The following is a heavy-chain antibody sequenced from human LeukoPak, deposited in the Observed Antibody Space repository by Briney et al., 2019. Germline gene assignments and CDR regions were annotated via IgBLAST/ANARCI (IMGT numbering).Heavy chain of an antibody. Sequence: HPGGSLKLSGVASGLTFDRHWMHWVRQAPGKGLVWASRIDTDGSDRGYAESVKGRFTISRDNTKNTLCLQMDSLRVEDTAVYYCARGGFIVGANQYFQWWGQGTRVIVSS. J-gene: IGHJ4*02. D-gene: IGHD3-16*02. CDR3: ARGGFIVGANQYFQW. CDR1: GLTFDRHW. V-gene: IGHV3-74*01. CDR2: IDTDGSDR.